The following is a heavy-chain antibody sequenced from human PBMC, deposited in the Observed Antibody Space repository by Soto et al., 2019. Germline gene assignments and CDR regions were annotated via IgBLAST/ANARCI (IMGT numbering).Heavy chain of an antibody. Sequence: QVQLQQWGAGLLKPSETLSLTCAVYGGSFSGYYWSWIRQPPGKGLAWIGEINHSGSTNYNPSLKSRVTISVDTSKNQFSQKLSSVTAADTAVYYCARLPQKGLRGYSYSFDYWGQGTLVTVSS. CDR2: INHSGST. V-gene: IGHV4-34*01. CDR3: ARLPQKGLRGYSYSFDY. CDR1: GGSFSGYY. D-gene: IGHD5-18*01. J-gene: IGHJ4*02.